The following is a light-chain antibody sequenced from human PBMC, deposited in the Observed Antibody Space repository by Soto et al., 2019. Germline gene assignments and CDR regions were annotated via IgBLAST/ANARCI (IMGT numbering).Light chain of an antibody. V-gene: IGKV1-5*01. Sequence: IQMIQSPSALSASVGDRVTITRRASQSISRRLAWYQQKPGKAPKLLIYDASSLESGVPAGFSGSGSGTQFTLTISSLQPDDFATYYCQQYNSYPWTFGQGTKV. CDR1: QSISRR. CDR3: QQYNSYPWT. J-gene: IGKJ1*01. CDR2: DAS.